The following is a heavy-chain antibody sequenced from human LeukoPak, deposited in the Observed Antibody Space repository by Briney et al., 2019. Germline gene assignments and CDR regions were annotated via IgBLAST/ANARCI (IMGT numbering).Heavy chain of an antibody. V-gene: IGHV1-2*02. CDR3: ARSWLAVGFDP. J-gene: IGHJ5*02. Sequence: ASVKVSCKASGYTFTGYYMHWVRQAPGQGLEWMGWINPNSGGTNYAQKFQGRVTVTRDTSISTAYMELSRLRSEDTAVYYCARSWLAVGFDPWGQGTLVTVSS. D-gene: IGHD5-12*01. CDR1: GYTFTGYY. CDR2: INPNSGGT.